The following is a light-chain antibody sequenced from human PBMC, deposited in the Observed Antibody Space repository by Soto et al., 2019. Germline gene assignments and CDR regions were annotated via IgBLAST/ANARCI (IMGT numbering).Light chain of an antibody. CDR1: QGISSY. V-gene: IGKV3-15*01. CDR2: GAS. CDR3: QQYNNWPYT. Sequence: TQSPSFLSASVGDRVTITCRASQGISSYLAWYQQKPGQAPRLLIYGASIRATGIPARFSGGGSGTEFTLTISSLQSEDFAVYYCQQYNNWPYTFGQGTKLEIK. J-gene: IGKJ2*01.